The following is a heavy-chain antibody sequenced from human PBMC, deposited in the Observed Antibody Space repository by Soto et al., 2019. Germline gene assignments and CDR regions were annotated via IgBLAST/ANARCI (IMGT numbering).Heavy chain of an antibody. J-gene: IGHJ4*02. CDR2: IYYSGST. D-gene: IGHD3-22*01. V-gene: IGHV4-59*12. CDR1: GGSISSYY. Sequence: SETLSLTCTVSGGSISSYYWSWIRQPPGKGLEWIGYIYYSGSTYYNPSLKSRVTISVDKSKNQFSLKLSSVTAADTAAVYCARAFISKVDYCGQGHPVPVS. CDR3: ARAFISKVDY.